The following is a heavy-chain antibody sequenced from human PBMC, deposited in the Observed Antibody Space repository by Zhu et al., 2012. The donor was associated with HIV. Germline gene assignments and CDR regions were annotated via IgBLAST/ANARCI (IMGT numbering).Heavy chain of an antibody. D-gene: IGHD6-19*01. Sequence: QVQLQESGPGLVKPSETLSLTCAVSGYSISSGYFWGWIRQPPGKGLEWIGTIYHSGSTYYNPSLKSRVTISVDTSKNQFSLKLISVTAVDTAVYYCASGIAVAPXIAMDVWGQGPTVTVSS. CDR3: ASGIAVAPXIAMDV. V-gene: IGHV4-38-2*01. J-gene: IGHJ6*02. CDR1: GYSISSGYF. CDR2: IYHSGST.